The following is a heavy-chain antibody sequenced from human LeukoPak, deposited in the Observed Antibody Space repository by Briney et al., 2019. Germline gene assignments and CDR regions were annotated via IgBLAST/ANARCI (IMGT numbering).Heavy chain of an antibody. CDR1: GGSISSYY. J-gene: IGHJ3*02. CDR3: TRQSPPDAFDI. Sequence: PAETLSLTCTVSGGSISSYYWSWIRQPPGKGLEWIGYIYYSGSTNYNPSLKSRVTISVDTSKNQFSLKLSSVTAADTAVYYCTRQSPPDAFDIWGQGTMVTVSS. CDR2: IYYSGST. V-gene: IGHV4-59*08.